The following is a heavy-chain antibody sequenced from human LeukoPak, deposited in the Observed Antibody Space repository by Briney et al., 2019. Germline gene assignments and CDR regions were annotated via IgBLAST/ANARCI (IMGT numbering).Heavy chain of an antibody. V-gene: IGHV1-18*01. CDR2: IGTHNGNS. CDR3: TRDRGPTEAYAMDV. CDR1: GYSFTIYG. D-gene: IGHD3-10*01. Sequence: ASVKVSCKTSGYSFTIYGISWVRQAPGQGPEWMGWIGTHNGNSNYAQKFRGRVTMTIDTSTSTAYMELRSLRSDDTAVYYCTRDRGPTEAYAMDVWGQGTAVIVSS. J-gene: IGHJ6*02.